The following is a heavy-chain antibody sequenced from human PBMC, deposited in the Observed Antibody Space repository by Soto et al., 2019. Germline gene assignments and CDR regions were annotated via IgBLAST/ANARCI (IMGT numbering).Heavy chain of an antibody. Sequence: GASVKVSCKASGGTFSSYAISWVRQAPGQGLEWMGGIIPIFGTANYAQKFQGRVTITADESTSTAYMELSSLRSEDTAVYYCARLRGSSSSIPSVRTCYGMDVWGQGTTVTVSS. CDR2: IIPIFGTA. J-gene: IGHJ6*02. D-gene: IGHD6-6*01. V-gene: IGHV1-69*13. CDR3: ARLRGSSSSIPSVRTCYGMDV. CDR1: GGTFSSYA.